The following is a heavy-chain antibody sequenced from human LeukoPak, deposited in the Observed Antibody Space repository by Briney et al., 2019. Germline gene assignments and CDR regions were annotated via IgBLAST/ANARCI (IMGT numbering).Heavy chain of an antibody. Sequence: GRSLRLSCAASGFTFSSYGMHWVRQAPGKGLEWVSGISGSGGNTYYADSVKGRFTISRDNSKNTLSLQMNSLRAEDTAVYYCAKPRGGLAYYMDVWGKGTTVTVSS. CDR2: ISGSGGNT. CDR1: GFTFSSYG. J-gene: IGHJ6*03. D-gene: IGHD3-3*02. CDR3: AKPRGGLAYYMDV. V-gene: IGHV3-23*01.